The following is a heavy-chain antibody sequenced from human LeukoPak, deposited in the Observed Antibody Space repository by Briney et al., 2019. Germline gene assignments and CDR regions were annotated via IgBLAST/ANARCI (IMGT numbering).Heavy chain of an antibody. CDR1: GYTFTGYY. V-gene: IGHV1-2*04. Sequence: ASVKVTCKASGYTFTGYYMHWVRQAPGQGLEWMGWINPNSGGTDYAQKFQGWVTMTRDTSISTAYMELSRLRSDDTAVYYCARSITGRYFDYWGQGTLVTVSS. CDR2: INPNSGGT. D-gene: IGHD1-20*01. CDR3: ARSITGRYFDY. J-gene: IGHJ4*02.